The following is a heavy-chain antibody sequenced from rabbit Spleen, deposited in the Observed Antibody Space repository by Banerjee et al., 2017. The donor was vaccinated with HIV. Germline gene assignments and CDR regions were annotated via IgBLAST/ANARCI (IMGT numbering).Heavy chain of an antibody. Sequence: HLVESGGGLVRPGGSLELSCKGSGFDFSTYYMSWVRQAPGKGLEWIGYIDPFFGTTYYASWVNGRFTISSHNAQNTLYLQLNSLTVADTATYFCARAANYITVGYDLWGQGTLVTVS. CDR3: ARAANYITVGYDL. V-gene: IGHV1S7*01. J-gene: IGHJ3*01. D-gene: IGHD7-1*01. CDR1: GFDFSTYY. CDR2: IDPFFGTT.